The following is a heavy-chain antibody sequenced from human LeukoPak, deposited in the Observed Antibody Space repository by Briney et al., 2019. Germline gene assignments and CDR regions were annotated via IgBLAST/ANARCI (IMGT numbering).Heavy chain of an antibody. V-gene: IGHV3-33*01. Sequence: GGSLRLSCAASGFTFSSYGMHWVRQAPGKGLEWVAVIWYDGSNKYYADSVKGRFTISRDNAKNTLYLQMNSLRAEDAAVYYCARDRGTTVTSDYWGQGTLVTVSS. J-gene: IGHJ4*02. CDR3: ARDRGTTVTSDY. CDR1: GFTFSSYG. D-gene: IGHD4-17*01. CDR2: IWYDGSNK.